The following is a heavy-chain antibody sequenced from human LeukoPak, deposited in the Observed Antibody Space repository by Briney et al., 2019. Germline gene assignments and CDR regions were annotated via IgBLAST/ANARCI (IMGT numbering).Heavy chain of an antibody. CDR3: ARVEVSAPPNYYYGMDV. V-gene: IGHV1-2*06. Sequence: ASVKVSCTASGYTFTGYYMHWVRQAPGQGLEWMGRINPNSGGTNYAQKFQGRVTMTRDTSISTAYMELSRLRSDDTAVYYCARVEVSAPPNYYYGMDVWGQGTTVTVSS. CDR1: GYTFTGYY. J-gene: IGHJ6*02. CDR2: INPNSGGT. D-gene: IGHD3-16*02.